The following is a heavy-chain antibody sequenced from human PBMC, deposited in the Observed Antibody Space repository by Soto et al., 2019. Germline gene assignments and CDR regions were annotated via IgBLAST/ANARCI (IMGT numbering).Heavy chain of an antibody. CDR1: GGTFSSYA. V-gene: IGHV1-69*13. CDR3: ARRIEYYDSSGYYYYYYGMDV. J-gene: IGHJ6*02. D-gene: IGHD3-22*01. CDR2: IIPIFGTA. Sequence: SVKVSCKASGGTFSSYAISWVRQAPGQGLEWMGGIIPIFGTANYAQKFQGRVTITADESTSTAYMELSSLRSEDTAVYYCARRIEYYDSSGYYYYYYGMDVWGQGTTVTVSS.